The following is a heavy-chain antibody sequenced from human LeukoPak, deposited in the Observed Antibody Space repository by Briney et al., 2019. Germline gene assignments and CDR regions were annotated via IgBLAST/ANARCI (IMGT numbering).Heavy chain of an antibody. J-gene: IGHJ4*02. CDR2: ISGNGGST. CDR3: VKDNGQGGFDS. Sequence: LGGSLRLSCSASRFIFSSSLMFWVRQAPGKGLEYVAAISGNGGSTYHSDTVYGRFTISRDNSKNTLYLQMTSLRAEDTALYYCVKDNGQGGFDSWGQGTLVSVSA. CDR1: RFIFSSSL. V-gene: IGHV3-64D*09. D-gene: IGHD2-8*01.